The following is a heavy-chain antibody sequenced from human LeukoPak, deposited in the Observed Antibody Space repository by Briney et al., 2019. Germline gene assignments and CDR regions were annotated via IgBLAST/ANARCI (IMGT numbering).Heavy chain of an antibody. V-gene: IGHV1-69*13. Sequence: ASVKVSCKASGGTFSSYAISWVRQAPGQGLEWMGGIIPIFGTANYAQKFQGRVTITADESTSTAYMELSSLRSEDTAAYYCAREGAMSFRNTSPDSGSYSWGQGTLVTVSS. CDR1: GGTFSSYA. J-gene: IGHJ4*02. CDR3: AREGAMSFRNTSPDSGSYS. CDR2: IIPIFGTA. D-gene: IGHD1-26*01.